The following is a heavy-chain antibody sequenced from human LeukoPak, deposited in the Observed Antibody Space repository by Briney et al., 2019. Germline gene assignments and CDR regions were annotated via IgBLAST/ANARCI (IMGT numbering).Heavy chain of an antibody. J-gene: IGHJ6*02. V-gene: IGHV4-34*01. CDR2: INHSGRT. D-gene: IGHD6-19*01. Sequence: SETLSLTCAVYGESLNIYYWSWIRQPPGKGLEWIGEINHSGRTNYNPSLKSRVTISVDTSKNQFSLKLSSVTAADTAVYYCARGRYRSSGRAYYYYGMDVWGQGTTVTVSS. CDR3: ARGRYRSSGRAYYYYGMDV. CDR1: GESLNIYY.